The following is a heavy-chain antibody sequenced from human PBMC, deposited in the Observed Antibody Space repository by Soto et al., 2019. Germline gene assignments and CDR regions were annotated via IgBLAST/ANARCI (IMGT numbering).Heavy chain of an antibody. CDR2: FDPEDGET. CDR3: ATDQSRYYYGSGSYYNLYYYYGMDV. V-gene: IGHV1-24*01. CDR1: GYTLTELS. D-gene: IGHD3-10*01. Sequence: ASVKVSCKVSGYTLTELSKHWVRQAPGKGLEWMGGFDPEDGETIYAQKFQGRVTMTEDTSTDTAYMELSSLRSEDTAVYYCATDQSRYYYGSGSYYNLYYYYGMDVWGQGTTVTVSS. J-gene: IGHJ6*02.